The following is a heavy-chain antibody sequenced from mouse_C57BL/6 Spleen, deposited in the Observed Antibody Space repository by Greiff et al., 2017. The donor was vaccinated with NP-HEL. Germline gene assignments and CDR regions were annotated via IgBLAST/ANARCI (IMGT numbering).Heavy chain of an antibody. CDR1: GYTFTSYW. V-gene: IGHV1-69*01. CDR3: ARYDDGRSYWDFDV. Sequence: VQLQQPGAELVMPGASVKLSCKASGYTFTSYWMHWVKQRPGQGLEWIGEIDPSDSYTNYNQKFKGKSTLTVDKSSSTAYMQLSSLTSEDSAVYYCARYDDGRSYWDFDVWGTGTTVTVSS. CDR2: IDPSDSYT. D-gene: IGHD1-1*01. J-gene: IGHJ1*03.